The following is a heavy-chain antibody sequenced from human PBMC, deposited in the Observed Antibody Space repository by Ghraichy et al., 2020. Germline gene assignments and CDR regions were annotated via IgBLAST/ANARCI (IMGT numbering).Heavy chain of an antibody. CDR1: GFTFSDYY. CDR3: ATTKWGYSSSFLFDY. Sequence: GGSLRLSCAASGFTFSDYYMSWIRQAPGKGLEWISYISNGGSAIYSADSVKGRCTISRDNSKDSLYLQMNSLRAEDTAVYYCATTKWGYSSSFLFDYWGQGTLLTGSS. D-gene: IGHD6-6*01. V-gene: IGHV3-11*01. CDR2: ISNGGSAI. J-gene: IGHJ4*02.